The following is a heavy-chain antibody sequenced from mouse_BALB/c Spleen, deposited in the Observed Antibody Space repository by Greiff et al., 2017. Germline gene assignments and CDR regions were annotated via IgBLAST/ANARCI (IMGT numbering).Heavy chain of an antibody. CDR2: IYPGSGST. CDR1: GYTFTSYW. D-gene: IGHD2-3*01. J-gene: IGHJ1*01. V-gene: IGHV1S22*01. CDR3: TSYDGYYWYFDV. Sequence: LQQPGSELVRPGASVKLSCKASGYTFTSYWMHWVKQRPGQGLEWIGNIYPGSGSTNYDEKFKSKATLTVDTSSSTAYMQLSSLTSEDSAVYYCTSYDGYYWYFDVWGAGTTVTVSS.